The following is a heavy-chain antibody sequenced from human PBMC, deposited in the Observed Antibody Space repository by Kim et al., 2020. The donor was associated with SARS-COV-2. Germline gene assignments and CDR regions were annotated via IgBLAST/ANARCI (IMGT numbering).Heavy chain of an antibody. Sequence: NYNPSRKSRVTILVDTSKNQFSLKLSSVTAADTAVYYCARLDQTSDAFDIWGQGTMVTVSS. CDR3: ARLDQTSDAFDI. V-gene: IGHV4-59*08. J-gene: IGHJ3*02.